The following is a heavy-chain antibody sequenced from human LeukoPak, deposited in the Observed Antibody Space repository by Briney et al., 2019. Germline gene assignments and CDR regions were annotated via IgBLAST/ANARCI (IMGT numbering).Heavy chain of an antibody. V-gene: IGHV4-59*01. Sequence: SETLSLTCTVSGGSISSYYWSWIRQPPGKGLEWIGYIYYSGSTNYNPSLKSRVTISVDTSKNQFSLKLGSVTAADTAVYYCAREESNGMDVWGQGTTVTVSS. CDR3: AREESNGMDV. CDR2: IYYSGST. J-gene: IGHJ6*02. D-gene: IGHD2/OR15-2a*01. CDR1: GGSISSYY.